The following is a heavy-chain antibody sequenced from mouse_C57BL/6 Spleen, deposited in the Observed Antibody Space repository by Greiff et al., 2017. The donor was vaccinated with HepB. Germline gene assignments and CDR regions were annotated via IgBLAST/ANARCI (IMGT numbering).Heavy chain of an antibody. CDR1: GYTFTDYY. CDR3: ARNLRFAY. V-gene: IGHV1-26*01. J-gene: IGHJ3*01. Sequence: VQLQQSGPELVKPGASVKISCKASGYTFTDYYMNWVKQSHGKSLEWIGDINPNNGGTSYNQKFKGKATLTVDKSSSTAYMELRSLTSEDSAVYYCARNLRFAYWGQGTLVTVSA. CDR2: INPNNGGT.